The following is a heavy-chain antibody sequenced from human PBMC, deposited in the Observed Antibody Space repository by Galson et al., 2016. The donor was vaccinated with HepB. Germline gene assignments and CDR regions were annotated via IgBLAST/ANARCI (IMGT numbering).Heavy chain of an antibody. Sequence: SLRLSCAASGFTFSSYWMTWVRQAPGKGLQWVANIMQDGSEKYYVDSVQGRFTISRDNAQNSLFLQMNSLRAEDTAVYYCAREGDGHNNFYYWGQGTLVTVSS. CDR3: AREGDGHNNFYY. V-gene: IGHV3-7*04. CDR1: GFTFSSYW. D-gene: IGHD5-24*01. J-gene: IGHJ4*02. CDR2: IMQDGSEK.